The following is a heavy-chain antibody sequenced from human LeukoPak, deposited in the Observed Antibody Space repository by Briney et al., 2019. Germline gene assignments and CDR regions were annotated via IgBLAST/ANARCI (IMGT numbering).Heavy chain of an antibody. CDR2: IFHSGST. Sequence: SETLSLTCTVSGYYSISSGYYWGWIRQPPGKGLEWIGSIFHSGSTHYNPSLKSRVTISVDTSKNQFSLKLSSVTAADTAVYYCATLVGATESFDYWGQGTLVTVSS. J-gene: IGHJ4*02. V-gene: IGHV4-38-2*02. CDR3: ATLVGATESFDY. D-gene: IGHD1-26*01. CDR1: GYYSISSGYY.